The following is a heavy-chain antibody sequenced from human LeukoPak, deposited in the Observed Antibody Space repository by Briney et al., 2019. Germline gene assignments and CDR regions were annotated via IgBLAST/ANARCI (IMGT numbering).Heavy chain of an antibody. J-gene: IGHJ4*02. CDR3: ARDYCSGGSCYSDY. CDR1: GFTLSDYH. Sequence: GGSLRLSCAASGFTLSDYHMSWIPRATGKGLERVSYISCSSRYTNYADSVKCRFTMSRDNAKNSLYLQMNSLRAEDSAVYYCARDYCSGGSCYSDYWGQGTLVTVSS. D-gene: IGHD2-15*01. V-gene: IGHV3-11*06. CDR2: ISCSSRYT.